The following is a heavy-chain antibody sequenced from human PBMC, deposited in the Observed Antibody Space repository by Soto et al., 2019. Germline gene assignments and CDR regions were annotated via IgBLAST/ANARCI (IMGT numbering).Heavy chain of an antibody. CDR2: ISYDGSNK. CDR1: GFTFSSYG. D-gene: IGHD4-17*01. V-gene: IGHV3-30*18. Sequence: GGSLRLSCAASGFTFSSYGMHWVRQAPGEGLEWVAVISYDGSNKYYADSVKGRFTISRDNSKNTLYLQMNSLRAEDTAVYYCAKSSTTAPNDAFDIWGQGTMVTVSS. CDR3: AKSSTTAPNDAFDI. J-gene: IGHJ3*02.